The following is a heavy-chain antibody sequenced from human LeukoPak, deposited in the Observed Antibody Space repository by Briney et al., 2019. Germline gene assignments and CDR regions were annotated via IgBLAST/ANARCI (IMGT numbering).Heavy chain of an antibody. CDR2: IIPILGIA. D-gene: IGHD4-23*01. V-gene: IGHV1-69*04. Sequence: SVKVSCKASGGTFSSYTISWVRQAPGQGLEWIGRIIPILGIANYAQKFQGRVTITADKSTSTAYMELSSLRSEDTAVYYCARDRREPYRGNSCIIDYWGQGTLVTVSS. CDR3: ARDRREPYRGNSCIIDY. J-gene: IGHJ4*02. CDR1: GGTFSSYT.